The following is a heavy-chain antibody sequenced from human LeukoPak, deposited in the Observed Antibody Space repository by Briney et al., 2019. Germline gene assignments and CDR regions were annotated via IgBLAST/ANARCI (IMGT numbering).Heavy chain of an antibody. CDR3: ARQGSSTVTTYYYYYMDV. D-gene: IGHD4-17*01. V-gene: IGHV4-39*01. Sequence: SETLSLTCTVSDGSISSSSYYWGWIRQPPGKGLEWIGYIYYSGSTNYNPSLKSRVTISVDTSKNQFSLKLSSVTAADTAVYYCARQGSSTVTTYYYYYMDVWGKGTTVTISS. J-gene: IGHJ6*03. CDR1: DGSISSSSYY. CDR2: IYYSGST.